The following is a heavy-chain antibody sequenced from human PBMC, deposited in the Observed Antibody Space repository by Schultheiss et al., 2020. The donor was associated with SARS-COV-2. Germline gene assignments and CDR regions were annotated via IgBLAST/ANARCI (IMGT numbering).Heavy chain of an antibody. D-gene: IGHD3-10*01. CDR2: IYYTGRT. CDR1: GGSISNYY. Sequence: SQTLSLTCSVSGGSISNYYWSWIRQPPGKGLEWVGFIYYTGRTSYNPSLKGRVTISVDTSKNQFTLSLTSVTAADAAVYYCARDQRLLWFGELALDAFDIWGQGTMVTVSS. V-gene: IGHV4-59*01. CDR3: ARDQRLLWFGELALDAFDI. J-gene: IGHJ3*02.